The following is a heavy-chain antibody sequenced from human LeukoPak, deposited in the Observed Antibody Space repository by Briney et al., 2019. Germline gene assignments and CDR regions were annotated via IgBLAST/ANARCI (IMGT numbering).Heavy chain of an antibody. CDR2: TYYRSTWFN. CDR1: GDSVSSDSAA. CDR3: ARSGSAWFDP. Sequence: SQTLSLTCDISGDSVSSDSAAWNWIRQSPSRGLEWLGRTYYRSTWFNDYAVSVKSRITINPDTSKNQFSLQLSSVTPEDTAVYFCARSGSAWFDPWGQGTLVTVSS. V-gene: IGHV6-1*01. J-gene: IGHJ5*02. D-gene: IGHD3-10*01.